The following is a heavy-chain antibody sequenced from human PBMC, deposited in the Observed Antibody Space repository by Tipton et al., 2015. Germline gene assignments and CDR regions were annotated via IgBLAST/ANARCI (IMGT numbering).Heavy chain of an antibody. Sequence: SLRLSCAVSGFTFSTYWMSWVRQAPGKGLECVANIKQDGSEKYYVDSVKGRFTISRDNAKNSLYLQMNSLRAEDTAVYYCASPPSPAEGSDYWGQGTLVTVSS. V-gene: IGHV3-7*05. D-gene: IGHD6-13*01. CDR3: ASPPSPAEGSDY. CDR1: GFTFSTYW. CDR2: IKQDGSEK. J-gene: IGHJ4*02.